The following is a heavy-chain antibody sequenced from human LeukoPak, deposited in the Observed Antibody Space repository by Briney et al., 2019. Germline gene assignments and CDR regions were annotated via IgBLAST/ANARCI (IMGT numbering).Heavy chain of an antibody. V-gene: IGHV3-30-3*01. CDR3: ARDFNPRYDFWSGSDYYYGMDV. CDR2: ISYDGSNK. Sequence: GGSLRLSCAASGFTFSSYALHWVRQAPGKGLEWVAVISYDGSNKYYADSVKGRFTISRDNSKNTLHLQMNSLRAEDTAAYYCARDFNPRYDFWSGSDYYYGMDVWGQGTTVTVSS. CDR1: GFTFSSYA. D-gene: IGHD3-3*01. J-gene: IGHJ6*02.